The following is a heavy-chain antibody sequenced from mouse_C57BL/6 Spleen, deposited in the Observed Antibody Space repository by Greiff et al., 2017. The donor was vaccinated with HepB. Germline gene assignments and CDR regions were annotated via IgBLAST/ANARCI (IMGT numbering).Heavy chain of an antibody. V-gene: IGHV14-2*01. CDR3: ARLWLRLRDYYAMDY. J-gene: IGHJ4*01. D-gene: IGHD2-2*01. CDR1: GFNIKDYY. CDR2: IDPEDGET. Sequence: VQLQQSGAELVKPGASVKLSCTASGFNIKDYYMHWVKQRTEQGLEGIGRIDPEDGETKYAPKFQGKATITSDTSPNTAYLQLSSLTSEDTAVYYCARLWLRLRDYYAMDYWGQGTSVTVSS.